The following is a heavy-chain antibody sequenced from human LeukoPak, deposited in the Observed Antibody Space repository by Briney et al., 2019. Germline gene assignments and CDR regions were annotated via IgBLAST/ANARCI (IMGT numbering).Heavy chain of an antibody. V-gene: IGHV3-11*04. D-gene: IGHD5-18*01. CDR1: GFTFSDYY. CDR2: ISSSGSTI. Sequence: GGSLRLSCAASGFTFSDYYMSWIRQAPGKGLEWVSYISSSGSTIYYADSVKGRFTISRDNAKNSLYLQMNSLRAEDTAVYYCARDAYSYGYLPRFDYWGQGTLVTVSS. CDR3: ARDAYSYGYLPRFDY. J-gene: IGHJ4*02.